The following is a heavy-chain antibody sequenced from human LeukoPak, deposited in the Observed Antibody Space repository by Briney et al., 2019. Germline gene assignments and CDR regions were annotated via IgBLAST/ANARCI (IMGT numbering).Heavy chain of an antibody. D-gene: IGHD3-22*01. V-gene: IGHV3-66*01. Sequence: GGSLRLSCAASGFTVSSNYMSWVRQAPGKGLEWVSVNYSGGITYYADSVKGRFTISRDNSKNTLYLQMNSLRDEDTAVYYCARDGVGYYYDSSGMAEYFQHWGQGTLVTVSS. CDR3: ARDGVGYYYDSSGMAEYFQH. CDR2: NYSGGIT. CDR1: GFTVSSNY. J-gene: IGHJ1*01.